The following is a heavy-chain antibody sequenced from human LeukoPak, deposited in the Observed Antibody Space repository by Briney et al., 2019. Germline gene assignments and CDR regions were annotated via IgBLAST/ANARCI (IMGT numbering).Heavy chain of an antibody. CDR3: ARHDICAGLPRYYYGMDV. Sequence: GESLRISCKGSGYSFTSYWISWVRQMPGKGLEWVGRIDPSDSYTNYSPSFQGHVTISADKSISTAYLQWSSLKASDTAMYYCARHDICAGLPRYYYGMDVWGKGTTVTVSS. D-gene: IGHD3/OR15-3a*01. V-gene: IGHV5-10-1*01. CDR2: IDPSDSYT. CDR1: GYSFTSYW. J-gene: IGHJ6*04.